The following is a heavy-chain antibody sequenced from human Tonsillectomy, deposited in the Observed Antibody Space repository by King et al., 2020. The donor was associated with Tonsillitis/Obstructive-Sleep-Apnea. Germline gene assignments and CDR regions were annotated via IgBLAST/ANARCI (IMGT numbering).Heavy chain of an antibody. CDR3: VIDIVLEDWCDAFDM. Sequence: VQLQEAGPGLVKPSETLSHTCSVSGGAISSDSWNWIRQPPGKGLEWVGYIYHSGSTNYNPSLKIRVTISVDTPKNYLSLKLSSVTAADTAVYYCVIDIVLEDWCDAFDMCGQVRMVTVSS. D-gene: IGHD2-21*01. CDR2: IYHSGST. J-gene: IGHJ3*02. V-gene: IGHV4-59*01. CDR1: GGAISSDS.